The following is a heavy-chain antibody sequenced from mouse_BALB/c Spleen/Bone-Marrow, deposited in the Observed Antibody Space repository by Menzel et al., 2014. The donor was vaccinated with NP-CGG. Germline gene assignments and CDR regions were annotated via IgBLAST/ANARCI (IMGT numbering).Heavy chain of an antibody. D-gene: IGHD1-2*01. CDR2: IDPANGNT. Sequence: EVQLQQSGAELVKPGASVKLSCTASGFNVKDTYMQWVKQRPEQGLEWIGSIDPANGNTQYDPTFQGKATITTDTSSNPAYRQLSSLTSEDTDVYYCSRERHYYGSEALDYWGQGTSVTVSS. J-gene: IGHJ4*01. CDR1: GFNVKDTY. CDR3: SRERHYYGSEALDY. V-gene: IGHV14-3*02.